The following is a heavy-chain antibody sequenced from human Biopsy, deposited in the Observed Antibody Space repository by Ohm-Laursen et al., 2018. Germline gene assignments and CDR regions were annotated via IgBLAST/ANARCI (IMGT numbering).Heavy chain of an antibody. Sequence: SLRLSCAASGFAFSYYGLHWVRQAPGKGLQWVAVMWSDGINKNYADSVKGQFTVSRDNSNNVLYLQISSLRDEDSAVYYCARDDDTTGHYMILNHWGQGTLVTVSS. CDR1: GFAFSYYG. V-gene: IGHV3-33*01. D-gene: IGHD3-9*01. J-gene: IGHJ5*02. CDR3: ARDDDTTGHYMILNH. CDR2: MWSDGINK.